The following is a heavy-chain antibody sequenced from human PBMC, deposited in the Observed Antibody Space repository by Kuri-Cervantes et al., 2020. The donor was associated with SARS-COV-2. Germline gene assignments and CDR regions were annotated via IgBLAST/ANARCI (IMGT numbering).Heavy chain of an antibody. Sequence: GESLKISCAASGFTFSSYSMNWVRQAPGKGLEWVAVISYDGRNKYYADSVKGRFTISRDNSKNTLYLQMNSLRAEDTAVYYCARDREWGLLHAGAFDIWGQGTMVTVSS. J-gene: IGHJ3*02. V-gene: IGHV3-30*03. CDR1: GFTFSSYS. CDR3: ARDREWGLLHAGAFDI. D-gene: IGHD1-26*01. CDR2: ISYDGRNK.